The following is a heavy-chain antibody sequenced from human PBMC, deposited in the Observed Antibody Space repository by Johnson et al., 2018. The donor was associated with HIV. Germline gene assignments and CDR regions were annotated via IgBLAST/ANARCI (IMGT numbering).Heavy chain of an antibody. CDR3: ARRNSVADRIGAFDI. V-gene: IGHV3-11*04. D-gene: IGHD6-6*01. Sequence: VQLVESGGGLVQPGGSLRLSCAASGFSFHDYYMSWIRQAPGKGLEWVSYISSSGSTRYYADSVKGRLTISRDNAKNSLYLQMNSLRPEDTAVVYWARRNSVADRIGAFDIWGQGTMVTVSS. J-gene: IGHJ3*02. CDR1: GFSFHDYY. CDR2: ISSSGSTR.